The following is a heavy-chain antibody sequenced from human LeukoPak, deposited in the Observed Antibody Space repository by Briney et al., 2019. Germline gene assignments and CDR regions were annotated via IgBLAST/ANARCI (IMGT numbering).Heavy chain of an antibody. D-gene: IGHD6-13*01. J-gene: IGHJ4*02. V-gene: IGHV1-69*13. CDR3: ARDLAAAGPGGVDY. CDR1: GGTFSSYA. Sequence: SVKLSCKASGGTFSSYAISWVRQAPGQGLEWMGGIIPIFGTAHYAQKFQGRVTITADESTSTAYMELSSLRSEDTAVYYCARDLAAAGPGGVDYWGQGTLVTVSS. CDR2: IIPIFGTA.